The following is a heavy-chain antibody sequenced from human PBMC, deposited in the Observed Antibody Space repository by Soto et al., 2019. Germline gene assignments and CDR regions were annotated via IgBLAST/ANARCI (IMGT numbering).Heavy chain of an antibody. V-gene: IGHV1-18*01. CDR2: ISAYNGNT. CDR1: GYTFTSYG. Sequence: QVQLVQSGAEVKKPGASVKVSCKASGYTFTSYGISWVRQAPGQGLEWMGWISAYNGNTNYAQKLQGRVTMTTDTSTSTVYMELRSLRSDDTAVYYCARVSAVVTPNLYYFDYWGQGTLVTVSS. CDR3: ARVSAVVTPNLYYFDY. J-gene: IGHJ4*02. D-gene: IGHD2-15*01.